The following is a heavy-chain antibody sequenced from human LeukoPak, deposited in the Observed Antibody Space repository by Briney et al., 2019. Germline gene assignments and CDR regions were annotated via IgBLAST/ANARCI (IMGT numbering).Heavy chain of an antibody. CDR1: GGTFSSYA. D-gene: IGHD6-6*01. V-gene: IGHV1-69*05. J-gene: IGHJ4*02. CDR3: ARVRAYSSSGYFDY. CDR2: IIPIFGTA. Sequence: GASVKVSCKASGGTFSSYAISWVRQAPGQGLEWMGGIIPIFGTANYAQKFQGRVTITTDESTSTAYMELSSLRSEDTAVYYCARVRAYSSSGYFDYWGQGTLVTVSS.